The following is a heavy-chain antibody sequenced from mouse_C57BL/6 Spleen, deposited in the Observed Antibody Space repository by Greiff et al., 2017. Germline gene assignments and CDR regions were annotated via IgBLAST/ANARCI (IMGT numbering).Heavy chain of an antibody. Sequence: QVQLQQPGAELVRPGSSVKLSCKASGYTFTSYWMHWVKQRPIQGLEWIGNIDPSDSETHYNQKFKDKATLTVDKSSSTAYMQLSSLTSEDSAVYYCARRDYSYAMDYWGQGTTLTVSS. CDR3: ARRDYSYAMDY. D-gene: IGHD6-5*01. J-gene: IGHJ2*01. V-gene: IGHV1-52*01. CDR1: GYTFTSYW. CDR2: IDPSDSET.